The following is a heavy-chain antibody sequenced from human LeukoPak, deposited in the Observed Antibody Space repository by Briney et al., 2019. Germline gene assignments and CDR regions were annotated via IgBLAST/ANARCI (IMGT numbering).Heavy chain of an antibody. V-gene: IGHV3-30*02. CDR3: AKDIVPYSSGREPEFDY. CDR2: ISSDGGNK. J-gene: IGHJ4*02. CDR1: GFTFSNYG. D-gene: IGHD6-19*01. Sequence: GGSLRLSCAVSGFTFSNYGMQWVRQAPGKGLEWVALISSDGGNKYYTDSVKGRFTISRDNAKNSLYLQMNSLRAEDTALYYCAKDIVPYSSGREPEFDYWGQGTLVTVSS.